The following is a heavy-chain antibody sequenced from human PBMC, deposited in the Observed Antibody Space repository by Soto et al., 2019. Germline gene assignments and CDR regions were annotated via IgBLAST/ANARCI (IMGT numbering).Heavy chain of an antibody. CDR3: ARVLCSITGCYSMSIDY. D-gene: IGHD2-2*02. Sequence: SETLSLTCAVSGASISSSNWWNWVRQPPGKGLEWIGEIYHSGSTNYNPSLKSRVTISXXXXXXQXSXKXXXVTAADTAIYYCARVLCSITGCYSMSIDYWGQGTLVTVSS. J-gene: IGHJ4*01. V-gene: IGHV4-4*02. CDR1: GASISSSNW. CDR2: IYHSGST.